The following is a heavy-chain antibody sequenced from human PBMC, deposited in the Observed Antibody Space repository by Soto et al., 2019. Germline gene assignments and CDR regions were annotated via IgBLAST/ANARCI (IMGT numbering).Heavy chain of an antibody. D-gene: IGHD3-10*01. Sequence: KPGGSLRLSCAASGFTFSSYSMNWVRQAPGKGLEWVSSISSSSSYIYYADSVKGRFTISRDNAKNSLYLQMNSLRAEDTAVYYCARDYGSGSYYKEVIDVWYGMDVWGQGTTVTVSS. J-gene: IGHJ6*02. CDR2: ISSSSSYI. CDR1: GFTFSSYS. V-gene: IGHV3-21*01. CDR3: ARDYGSGSYYKEVIDVWYGMDV.